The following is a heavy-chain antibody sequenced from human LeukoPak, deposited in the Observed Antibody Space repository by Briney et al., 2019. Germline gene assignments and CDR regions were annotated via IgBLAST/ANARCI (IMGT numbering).Heavy chain of an antibody. J-gene: IGHJ4*02. D-gene: IGHD3-16*01. CDR3: ARSRGSGEYYFDY. Sequence: PGGSLRLSCTASGFTFSSYWMSWVRQAPGKGLEWVANIKQDGSEKYYVDSVKGRFTISRDNAKNSLYLQMNSLRAEDTAVYYCARSRGSGEYYFDYWGQGTLVTVSS. V-gene: IGHV3-7*01. CDR2: IKQDGSEK. CDR1: GFTFSSYW.